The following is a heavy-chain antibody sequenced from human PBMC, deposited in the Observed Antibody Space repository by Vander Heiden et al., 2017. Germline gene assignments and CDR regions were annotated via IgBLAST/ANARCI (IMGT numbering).Heavy chain of an antibody. D-gene: IGHD2-15*01. V-gene: IGHV3-7*01. J-gene: IGHJ4*02. Sequence: EVQLVESGGGLVQPGGSLRLSCAASGFTFNSEWMSWVRQAPGKGLAWVAHINEAGSDKYDVDSGKGRFTIARDNARNALHLQMNSLRGEDTAAYYCGAWGAGSGGYSDWGQGTQVTVSS. CDR3: GAWGAGSGGYSD. CDR1: GFTFNSEW. CDR2: INEAGSDK.